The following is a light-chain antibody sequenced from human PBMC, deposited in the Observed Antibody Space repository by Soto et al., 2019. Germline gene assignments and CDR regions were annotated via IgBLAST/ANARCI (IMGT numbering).Light chain of an antibody. CDR3: SSYTSSSTPLYV. V-gene: IGLV2-14*01. J-gene: IGLJ1*01. CDR1: SSDVGGYNY. CDR2: DVS. Sequence: CVLTKPASVTRSPGRSITITCTRTSSDVGGYNYVSWYQQHPGKAPKLMIYDVSNRPSGVSNRFSGSKSGNTASLTISGLQAEDEADYYCSSYTSSSTPLYVFGTGTRSPS.